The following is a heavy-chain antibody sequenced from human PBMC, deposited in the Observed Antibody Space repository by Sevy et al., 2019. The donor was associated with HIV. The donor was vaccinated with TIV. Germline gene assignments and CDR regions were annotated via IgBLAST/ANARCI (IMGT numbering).Heavy chain of an antibody. Sequence: GGSLRLSCAASGFSFSTHAMHWVRRAPGYGPEWVAVISFDGTYRKYADSVKGRFTISRDNSKNTLYLQMNSLRPEDTAIYYCARDAGYDIAWYQGYWGQGNLVTVSS. CDR1: GFSFSTHA. J-gene: IGHJ4*02. CDR3: ARDAGYDIAWYQGY. D-gene: IGHD6-19*01. V-gene: IGHV3-30*03. CDR2: ISFDGTYR.